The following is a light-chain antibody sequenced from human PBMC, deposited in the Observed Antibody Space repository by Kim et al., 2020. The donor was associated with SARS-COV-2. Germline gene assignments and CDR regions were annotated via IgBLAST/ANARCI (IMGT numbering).Light chain of an antibody. V-gene: IGLV1-40*01. CDR3: QSYDNSLSGYV. CDR2: RNN. CDR1: SSNIGAGYD. J-gene: IGLJ1*01. Sequence: GAISCTGSSSNIGAGYDVHWYQLLPRTSPNLLSERNNDRPSCVPDRFSCSKSGTSASLAITGLQAEDEADYYCQSYDNSLSGYVFGSGTKVTVL.